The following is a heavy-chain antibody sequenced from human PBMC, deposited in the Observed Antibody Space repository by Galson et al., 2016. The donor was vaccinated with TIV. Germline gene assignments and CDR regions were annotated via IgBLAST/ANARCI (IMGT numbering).Heavy chain of an antibody. Sequence: CAISGDSVSSTSAAWNWIRQSPSRGLEWLGRTYYRSTWYHDYAASLKRRITINPDTSKNQFSLQLTSVTPEDAAVYYCARGAPSVVGVIMTLDYWGQGTLVTVSS. J-gene: IGHJ4*02. CDR1: GDSVSSTSAA. V-gene: IGHV6-1*01. CDR3: ARGAPSVVGVIMTLDY. CDR2: TYYRSTWYH. D-gene: IGHD3-3*01.